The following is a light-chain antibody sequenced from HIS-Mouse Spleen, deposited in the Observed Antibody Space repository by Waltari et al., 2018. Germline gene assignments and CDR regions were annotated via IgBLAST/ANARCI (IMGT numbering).Light chain of an antibody. CDR1: ALPTKY. CDR3: YSTDSSGNHRV. CDR2: EDS. V-gene: IGLV3-10*01. J-gene: IGLJ2*01. Sequence: SYELTQPPSVSVSPRQPASTTCSGDALPTKYAYWYQQKSGQAPVLVIYEDSKRPSGLPERFSGSSSGTMATLTISGAQVEDEADYYCYSTDSSGNHRVFGGGTKLTVL.